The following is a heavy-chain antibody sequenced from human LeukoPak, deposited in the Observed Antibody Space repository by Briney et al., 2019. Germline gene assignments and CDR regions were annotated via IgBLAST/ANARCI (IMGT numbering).Heavy chain of an antibody. Sequence: GGSLRLSCAASGFPFHRAWMSWVRQIPGKGLQWVALFRSKLDGGTIDYAAPVKDRFSISRDDSKSTLSLEMNSLKTEDTAVYYCTTNDVWGKGTTVTVSS. CDR2: FRSKLDGGTI. CDR1: GFPFHRAW. J-gene: IGHJ6*04. CDR3: TTNDV. D-gene: IGHD3-16*01. V-gene: IGHV3-15*01.